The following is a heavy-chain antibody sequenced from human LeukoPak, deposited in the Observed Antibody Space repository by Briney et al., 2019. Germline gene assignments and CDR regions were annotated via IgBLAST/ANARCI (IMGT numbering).Heavy chain of an antibody. J-gene: IGHJ4*02. CDR2: INHSGST. CDR3: ARTGKTLLNYDFDY. V-gene: IGHV4-34*01. CDR1: DESFSGYY. Sequence: SETLSLTCAVYDESFSGYYWSWIRQPPGKGLEWIGEINHSGSTNYNPSLKSRVTISVDKSKNQFSLKLNSVTAADTAVYYCARTGKTLLNYDFDYWGQGTLVTVSS. D-gene: IGHD1-7*01.